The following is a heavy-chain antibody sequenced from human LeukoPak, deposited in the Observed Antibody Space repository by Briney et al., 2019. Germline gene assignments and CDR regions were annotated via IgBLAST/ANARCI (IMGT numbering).Heavy chain of an antibody. D-gene: IGHD3-22*01. CDR3: AKYQYYYDSSGYYSPPDY. CDR1: GFTFSSYS. Sequence: PGGSLRLSCAASGFTFSSYSMSWVRQAPGKGLEWVANIKQDGSEKYYVDSVKGRFTISRDNSKNTLYLQMNSLRAEDTAVYYCAKYQYYYDSSGYYSPPDYWGQGTLVTVSS. CDR2: IKQDGSEK. J-gene: IGHJ4*02. V-gene: IGHV3-7*03.